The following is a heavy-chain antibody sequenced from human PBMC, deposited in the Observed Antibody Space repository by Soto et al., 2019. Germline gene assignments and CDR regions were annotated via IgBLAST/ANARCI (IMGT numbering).Heavy chain of an antibody. CDR1: GFSFRSYG. Sequence: QVQLVESGGGVVQPGGSLTLSCVASGFSFRSYGMHWVRQAPGKGLEWLAVIWDDGRTTFYADSVKGRFTISRVNPRNTVSLQMNSLRVEDTAMFYCARNYGEYEVFDVWGQGTVVSVSS. V-gene: IGHV3-33*01. CDR3: ARNYGEYEVFDV. CDR2: IWDDGRTT. D-gene: IGHD4-17*01. J-gene: IGHJ3*01.